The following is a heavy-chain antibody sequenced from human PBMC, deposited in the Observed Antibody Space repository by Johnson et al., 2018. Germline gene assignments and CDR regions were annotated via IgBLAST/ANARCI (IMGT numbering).Heavy chain of an antibody. J-gene: IGHJ3*02. CDR2: IRSKTYDETT. D-gene: IGHD3-16*01. CDR3: TTRGVTFGGAFDAFDI. Sequence: EVQLVETGGGLVQPGRSLRLSCTASGFTFGDYAMSWFRQAPGKGLEWVSFIRSKTYDETTEYAASVRGRFTISRDDSTSIAYLQMNSPKTEDTALYYCTTRGVTFGGAFDAFDIWGQGTMVTVSS. CDR1: GFTFGDYA. V-gene: IGHV3-49*03.